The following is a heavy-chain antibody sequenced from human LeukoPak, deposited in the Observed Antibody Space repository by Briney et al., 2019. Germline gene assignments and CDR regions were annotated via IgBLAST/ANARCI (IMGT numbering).Heavy chain of an antibody. CDR2: ISHSGST. J-gene: IGHJ4*02. CDR1: GGSFSGYY. D-gene: IGHD3-16*01. V-gene: IGHV4-34*01. CDR3: ARVDGSKAGGGGNDY. Sequence: SETLSLTCAVYGGSFSGYYWSWIRQPPGKGLEWIGEISHSGSTNYNPSLKSRVTVSVDTSKNQFSLRLSSVTAADTAVYYCARVDGSKAGGGGNDYWGQGTLVTVSS.